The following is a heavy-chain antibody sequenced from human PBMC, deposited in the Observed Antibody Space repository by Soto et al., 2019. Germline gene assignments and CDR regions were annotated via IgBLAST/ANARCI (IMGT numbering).Heavy chain of an antibody. CDR2: IYYSGST. D-gene: IGHD2-15*01. CDR1: GGSISSYY. CDR3: ARSSGGYCSRGSCYGFSPFDY. V-gene: IGHV4-59*01. Sequence: QVQLQESGPGLVKPSETLSLTCTVSGGSISSYYWSWIRQPPGKGLEWIGYIYYSGSTNYNPSLKSRVTISVDTSKSQFSLKPSSVTAADTAVYYCARSSGGYCSRGSCYGFSPFDYWGQGTLFTVSS. J-gene: IGHJ4*02.